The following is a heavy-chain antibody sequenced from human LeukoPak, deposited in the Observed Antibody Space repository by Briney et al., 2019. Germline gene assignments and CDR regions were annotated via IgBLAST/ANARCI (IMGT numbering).Heavy chain of an antibody. J-gene: IGHJ4*02. Sequence: GGSLRHSCAASGFTFDDYAMHWVRQAPGKGLEWVSGISWNSGIIGYADSVKGRFTISRDNAKNSLSLQMNSLRAEDTAVYYCAKDLHYGSADYWGQGTLVTVSS. CDR1: GFTFDDYA. V-gene: IGHV3-9*01. CDR2: ISWNSGII. D-gene: IGHD3-10*01. CDR3: AKDLHYGSADY.